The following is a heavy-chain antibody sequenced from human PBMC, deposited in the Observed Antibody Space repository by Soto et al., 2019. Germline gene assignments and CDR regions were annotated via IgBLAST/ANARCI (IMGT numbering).Heavy chain of an antibody. D-gene: IGHD6-19*01. J-gene: IGHJ5*02. V-gene: IGHV4-59*01. CDR1: GGSISSYY. CDR3: ARDVHDSSGWYWFDP. Sequence: QVQLQESGPGLVKPSENLSLTCTVSGGSISSYYWSWIRQPPGKGLEWIGYIYYSGSTNYNPSLKSRVTISVDTSKNQFSLKLSSVTAADTAVYYCARDVHDSSGWYWFDPWGQGTLVTVSS. CDR2: IYYSGST.